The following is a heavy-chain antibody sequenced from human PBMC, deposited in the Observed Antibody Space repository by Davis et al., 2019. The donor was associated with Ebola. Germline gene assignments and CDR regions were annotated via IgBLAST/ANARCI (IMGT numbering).Heavy chain of an antibody. J-gene: IGHJ4*02. CDR1: GFTVRSTY. D-gene: IGHD5-12*01. CDR2: IYSGGTTRYA. Sequence: GESLKISCAASGFTVRSTYMSWVRQAPGKGLEWVSVIYSGGTTRYADYADSVKGRFTISRDNAKNSLYLQMNSLRDEDTAVYYCARSSGYGLYWGQGALVTVSS. CDR3: ARSSGYGLY. V-gene: IGHV3-66*01.